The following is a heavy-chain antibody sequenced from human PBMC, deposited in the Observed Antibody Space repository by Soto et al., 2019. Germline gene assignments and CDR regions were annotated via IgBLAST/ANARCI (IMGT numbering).Heavy chain of an antibody. CDR2: INQDGSKK. V-gene: IGHV3-7*01. Sequence: EVQLMESGGGLVQPGGSLRLSCAASGFTFSTYWMDWVRQTRGKGLEWVANINQDGSKKNYVGSVKGRFTISRDNAKNSLYLQMSSLTAEDSALYYCSRSLNAWG. CDR1: GFTFSTYW. D-gene: IGHD3-16*01. CDR3: SRSLNA. J-gene: IGHJ3*01.